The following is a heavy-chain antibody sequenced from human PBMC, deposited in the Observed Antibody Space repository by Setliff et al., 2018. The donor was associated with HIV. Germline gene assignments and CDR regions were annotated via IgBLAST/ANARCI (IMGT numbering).Heavy chain of an antibody. CDR1: GYFISSGYY. V-gene: IGHV4-38-2*01. CDR2: LSHVGGT. Sequence: PSETLSLTCAVSGYFISSGYYWGWIRQPPGKGLEWIGSLSHVGGTYYNPSLKSRVTISIDTSMNQFSLRLTSVTAADTAVYYYARQLTTLDYFDYWGQGTLVTVSS. D-gene: IGHD4-17*01. CDR3: ARQLTTLDYFDY. J-gene: IGHJ4*02.